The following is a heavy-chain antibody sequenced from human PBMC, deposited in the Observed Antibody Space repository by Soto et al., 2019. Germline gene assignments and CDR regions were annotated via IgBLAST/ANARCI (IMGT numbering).Heavy chain of an antibody. Sequence: QLHLVQSGAVVKKPGASVTVSCSASGYPVTAYYMHWVRQAPGRGLEWMGGINPATGAAKYTQTFQGRVTLTRAPAPRTTLMELSRLTSEVTAVVYCPRGGAVGVAGSAAFDMWGQGTVVTVSS. V-gene: IGHV1-2*02. CDR3: PRGGAVGVAGSAAFDM. D-gene: IGHD3-3*01. CDR2: INPATGAA. CDR1: GYPVTAYY. J-gene: IGHJ3*02.